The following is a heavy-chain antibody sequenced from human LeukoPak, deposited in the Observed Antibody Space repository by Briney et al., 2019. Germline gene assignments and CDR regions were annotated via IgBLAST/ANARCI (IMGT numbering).Heavy chain of an antibody. D-gene: IGHD3-10*01. V-gene: IGHV4-30-4*08. J-gene: IGHJ5*02. CDR2: IYYSGST. Sequence: SETLSLTCSVSGGSISSSSSYWGWIRQPPGKGLEWIGYIYYSGSTDYNPSLKGRVTISVDTSKNQFSLKLSSVTAADTAVYYCARAGAWQIDPWGQGTLVTVSS. CDR3: ARAGAWQIDP. CDR1: GGSISSSSSY.